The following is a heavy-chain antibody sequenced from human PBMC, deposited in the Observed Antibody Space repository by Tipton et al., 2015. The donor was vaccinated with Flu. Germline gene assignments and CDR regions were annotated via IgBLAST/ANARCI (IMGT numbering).Heavy chain of an antibody. CDR3: ARDTFRYCSGASCLSDYYYYGMDV. J-gene: IGHJ6*02. D-gene: IGHD2-15*01. V-gene: IGHV4-59*01. Sequence: TLSLTCTVSGGSISSFYWSWIRQPPGKGLEWIGYIYSSARTNYNSSLESRVTISVDTSKNQFSLNLSSLTAADTAVYYCARDTFRYCSGASCLSDYYYYGMDVWGQGTTVTVSS. CDR1: GGSISSFY. CDR2: IYSSART.